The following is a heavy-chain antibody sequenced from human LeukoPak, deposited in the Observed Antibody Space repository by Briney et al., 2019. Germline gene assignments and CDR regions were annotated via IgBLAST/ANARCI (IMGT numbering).Heavy chain of an antibody. J-gene: IGHJ4*02. CDR3: AKDHYDYVWGTPDY. CDR2: IRYDGSNK. V-gene: IGHV3-30*02. Sequence: GGSLRLSCAASGFTFSSSGMHWVRQAPGKGLEWVAFIRYDGSNKYYADSVKGRFTISRDNSKNTLYLQMSSLRAEDTAVYYCAKDHYDYVWGTPDYWGQGTLVTVSS. CDR1: GFTFSSSG. D-gene: IGHD3-16*01.